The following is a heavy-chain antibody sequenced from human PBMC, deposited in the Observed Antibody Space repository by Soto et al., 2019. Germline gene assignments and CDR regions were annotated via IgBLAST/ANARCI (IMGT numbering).Heavy chain of an antibody. D-gene: IGHD6-19*01. CDR2: ISGYDGNT. Sequence: QDPLVQSGAEVKKPGASVKVSCKASAYTFTHYGISWVRQAPGQGLEWMGWISGYDGNTEYAEKLQGRVTMTTDTSTSTAYMELRSLRSDDTAVYYCARDQLYSSAWSYFDYWGQGTLVTVSS. CDR3: ARDQLYSSAWSYFDY. V-gene: IGHV1-18*01. CDR1: AYTFTHYG. J-gene: IGHJ4*02.